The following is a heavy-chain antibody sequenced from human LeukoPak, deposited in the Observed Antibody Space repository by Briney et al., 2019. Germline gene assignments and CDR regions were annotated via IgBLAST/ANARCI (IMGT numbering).Heavy chain of an antibody. Sequence: ASVKVSCKASGYTFTGYYMHWVRQAPGQGLEWMGWINPNSGGTNYAQKFQGRVTMTRHTSISTAYMELSRLRSDDTAVYYCARADDVHYYDSSGYYSGNDYWGQGTLVTVSS. V-gene: IGHV1-2*02. CDR2: INPNSGGT. D-gene: IGHD3-22*01. CDR1: GYTFTGYY. CDR3: ARADDVHYYDSSGYYSGNDY. J-gene: IGHJ4*02.